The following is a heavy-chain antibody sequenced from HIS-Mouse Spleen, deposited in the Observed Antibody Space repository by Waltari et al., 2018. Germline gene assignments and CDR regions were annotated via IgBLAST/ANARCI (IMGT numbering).Heavy chain of an antibody. CDR2: ISNDGSNK. V-gene: IGHV3-30*18. J-gene: IGHJ4*02. CDR1: GFTFSSYG. D-gene: IGHD6-19*01. Sequence: QVQLVESGGGVVQPGRSLRLSCAASGFTFSSYGMHWVRQAPGKGVEWMAVISNDGSNKYYADSVKGRFTISRDNSKNTLYLQMNSLRAEDTAVYYCAKASSGWLDYWGQGTLVTVSS. CDR3: AKASSGWLDY.